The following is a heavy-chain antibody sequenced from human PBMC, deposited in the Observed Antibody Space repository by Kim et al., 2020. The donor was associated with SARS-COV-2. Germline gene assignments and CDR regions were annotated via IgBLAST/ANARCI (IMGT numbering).Heavy chain of an antibody. CDR3: ARDSPYYYGSGSYARSYGSGSYAPKGNDYSYYGIDV. CDR1: GYTFTSYG. Sequence: ASVKVSCKASGYTFTSYGISWVRQAPGQGLEWMGWISAYNGNTNYAQKLQGRVTMTTDTSTSTAYMELRSLRSDDTAVYYCARDSPYYYGSGSYARSYGSGSYAPKGNDYSYYGIDVWGQGTTVTVSS. D-gene: IGHD3-10*01. V-gene: IGHV1-18*01. CDR2: ISAYNGNT. J-gene: IGHJ6*02.